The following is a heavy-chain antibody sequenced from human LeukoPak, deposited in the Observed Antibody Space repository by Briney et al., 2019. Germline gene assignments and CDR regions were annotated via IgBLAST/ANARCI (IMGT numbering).Heavy chain of an antibody. D-gene: IGHD6-13*01. Sequence: GGSLRLSCAASGFAFSSYAMSWVRQAPGKGLEWVSAISGSGGSTYYADSVKGRFTISRDNSKNTLYLQMNSLRAEDTAVYYCAKGGSSSWYSFLDYWGQGTLVTVSS. CDR3: AKGGSSSWYSFLDY. CDR2: ISGSGGST. V-gene: IGHV3-23*01. J-gene: IGHJ4*02. CDR1: GFAFSSYA.